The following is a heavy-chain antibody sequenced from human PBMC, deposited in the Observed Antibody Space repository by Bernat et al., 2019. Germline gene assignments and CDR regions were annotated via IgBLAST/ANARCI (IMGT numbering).Heavy chain of an antibody. CDR1: GYTFSLFG. V-gene: IGHV1-18*01. CDR3: ARGSRDYYYFYGLDA. Sequence: QVQLVQSGGGVMKPGASVKVSCKASGYTFSLFGINWVRQAPGQGLEWMGWISAYNGDTNYTQKFQGRVTMTRDTSTTTAYIELRSLRSDDTAVYYFARGSRDYYYFYGLDAWGQGTTVTVSS. CDR2: ISAYNGDT. J-gene: IGHJ6*02.